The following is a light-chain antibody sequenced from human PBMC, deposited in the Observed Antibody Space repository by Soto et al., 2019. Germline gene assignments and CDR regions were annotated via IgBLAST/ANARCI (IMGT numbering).Light chain of an antibody. Sequence: DIQMTPSSSFVSASVGDRGTITCRASQGIRSWLAWYQQKPGKAPKRLIYAASSLQSGVPSRFSGSGSGTDFTLTISSLQPEDFATYYCQQANSFPITFGQGTRLEIK. J-gene: IGKJ5*01. CDR2: AAS. CDR3: QQANSFPIT. CDR1: QGIRSW. V-gene: IGKV1-12*01.